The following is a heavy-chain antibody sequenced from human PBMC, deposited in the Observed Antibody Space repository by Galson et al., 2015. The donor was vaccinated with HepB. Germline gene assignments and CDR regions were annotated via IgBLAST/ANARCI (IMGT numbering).Heavy chain of an antibody. J-gene: IGHJ4*02. D-gene: IGHD5-18*01. CDR3: AKAPYTAMVTDPPDY. V-gene: IGHV3-30*18. CDR2: ISYDGSNK. Sequence: SLRLSCAASGFTFSSYGMHWVRQAPGKGLEWVAVISYDGSNKYYADSMKGRFTISRDNSKNTLYLQMNSLRAEDTAVYYCAKAPYTAMVTDPPDYWGQGTLVTVSS. CDR1: GFTFSSYG.